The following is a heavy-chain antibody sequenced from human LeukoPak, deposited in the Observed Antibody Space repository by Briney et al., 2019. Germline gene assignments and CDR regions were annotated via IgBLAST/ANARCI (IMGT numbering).Heavy chain of an antibody. CDR2: ISSSSSTI. J-gene: IGHJ3*02. CDR3: ARDSALGYYDSSGYFLHAFDI. Sequence: PPGGSLRLSCAASGFTFSSYSMNWVRQAPGKGLEWVSYISSSSSTIYYADSVKGRFTISRDNAKNSLYLQMNSLRAEDTAVYYCARDSALGYYDSSGYFLHAFDIWGQGTMVTVSS. D-gene: IGHD3-22*01. V-gene: IGHV3-48*01. CDR1: GFTFSSYS.